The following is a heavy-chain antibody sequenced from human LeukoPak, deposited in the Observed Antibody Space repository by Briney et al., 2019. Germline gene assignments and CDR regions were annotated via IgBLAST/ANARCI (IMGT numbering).Heavy chain of an antibody. CDR3: ARAYDSSGYL. V-gene: IGHV1-69*05. Sequence: SVKVSCKASGGTFSSYAISWVRQAPGQGLGWMGRIIPIFGTANYAQKFQGRVTITTGESTSTAYMELSSLRSEDTAVYYCARAYDSSGYLWGQGTMVTVSS. J-gene: IGHJ3*01. D-gene: IGHD3-22*01. CDR1: GGTFSSYA. CDR2: IIPIFGTA.